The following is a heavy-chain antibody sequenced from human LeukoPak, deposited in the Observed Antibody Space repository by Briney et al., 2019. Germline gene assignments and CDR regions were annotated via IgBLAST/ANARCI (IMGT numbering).Heavy chain of an antibody. V-gene: IGHV3-7*03. Sequence: RGSLRLSCAASGFTFSSYWMSWVRQAPGKGLEWVANIKQDGSEKYYVDSVKGRFTISRDNAKNSLYLQMNSLRAEDTALYYCAREPNYGDYETPYFDYWGQGTLVTVSS. CDR1: GFTFSSYW. D-gene: IGHD4-17*01. J-gene: IGHJ4*02. CDR2: IKQDGSEK. CDR3: AREPNYGDYETPYFDY.